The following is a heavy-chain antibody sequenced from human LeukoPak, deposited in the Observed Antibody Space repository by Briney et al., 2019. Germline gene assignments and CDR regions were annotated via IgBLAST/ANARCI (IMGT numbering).Heavy chain of an antibody. J-gene: IGHJ3*02. Sequence: SSVKVSCKASGGTFSSYVISWVRQAPGQGREWMGGIIPIFGIANYAQKFQGRVTFTADESTSTPYMELSSLRSEDTAMYYCARRPELLGPHDAGDIWGQGTMVTVSS. CDR2: IIPIFGIA. D-gene: IGHD1-26*01. CDR3: ARRPELLGPHDAGDI. V-gene: IGHV1-69*01. CDR1: GGTFSSYV.